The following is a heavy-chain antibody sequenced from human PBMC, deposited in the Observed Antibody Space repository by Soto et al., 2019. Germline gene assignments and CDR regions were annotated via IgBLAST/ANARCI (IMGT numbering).Heavy chain of an antibody. CDR3: AKGLFRGGADDY. Sequence: EVQLLESGGGLVQPGGSLRLSCAASGFTFISYAMSWVRQASGKGLEWVSAISGSGGSTYYADSVKGRFTISRDKSKNTLYLQMNSMRAEDTAVYYCAKGLFRGGADDYRGQGTLVTVSS. CDR1: GFTFISYA. V-gene: IGHV3-23*01. D-gene: IGHD1-26*01. J-gene: IGHJ4*02. CDR2: ISGSGGST.